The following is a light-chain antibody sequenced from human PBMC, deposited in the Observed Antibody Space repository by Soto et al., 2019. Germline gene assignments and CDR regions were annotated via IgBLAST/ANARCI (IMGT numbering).Light chain of an antibody. Sequence: EIVLTQSPGTLSLSPGERATLSCRASQSVSSSYLAWYQQRPGQAPRLLIYGASSRATGIPDRFSGSGSGTDFTHTINRLEPEDFALYYCQQYGGSPITFGQGTRLEVK. CDR1: QSVSSSY. J-gene: IGKJ5*01. CDR3: QQYGGSPIT. CDR2: GAS. V-gene: IGKV3-20*01.